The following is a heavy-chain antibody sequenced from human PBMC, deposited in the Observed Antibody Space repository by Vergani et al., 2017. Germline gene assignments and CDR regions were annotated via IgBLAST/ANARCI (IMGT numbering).Heavy chain of an antibody. CDR1: GFTFSSYS. Sequence: EVQLVESGGGLVKPGGSLRLSCAASGFTFSSYSMNWVRQAPGKGLEWVSAISGSGGSTYYADSVKGRFTISRDNSKNTLYLQMNSLRAEDTAVYYCAKGQRITMVLDWFDPWGQGTLVTVSS. CDR3: AKGQRITMVLDWFDP. CDR2: ISGSGGST. J-gene: IGHJ5*02. D-gene: IGHD3-10*01. V-gene: IGHV3-23*04.